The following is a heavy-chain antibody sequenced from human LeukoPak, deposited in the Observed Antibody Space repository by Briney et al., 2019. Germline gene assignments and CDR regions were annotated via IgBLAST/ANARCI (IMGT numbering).Heavy chain of an antibody. Sequence: GESLKISCKGSGNSFSTYWIGWVRQMPGKGLEWMGSIWPGDSDTKYTPSFQGQVTISADKSISTAYLQWSSLKASDTAMYYCARRRPGSYGFDSWGQGTLVAVSS. J-gene: IGHJ5*01. CDR1: GNSFSTYW. D-gene: IGHD3-10*01. V-gene: IGHV5-51*01. CDR2: IWPGDSDT. CDR3: ARRRPGSYGFDS.